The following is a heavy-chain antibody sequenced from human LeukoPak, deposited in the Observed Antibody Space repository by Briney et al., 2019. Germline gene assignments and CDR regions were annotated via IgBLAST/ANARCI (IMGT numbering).Heavy chain of an antibody. V-gene: IGHV1-46*01. D-gene: IGHD3-22*01. J-gene: IGHJ4*02. CDR2: INPSGGST. CDR1: GYTFTSYY. Sequence: ASVKVSCTASGYTFTSYYMHWVRQAPGQGLEWMGIINPSGGSTSYAQKFQGRVTMTRDTSTSTVYMELSSLRSEDTAVYYCARDRPIDYYDSSGYQEPDYWGQGTLVTVSS. CDR3: ARDRPIDYYDSSGYQEPDY.